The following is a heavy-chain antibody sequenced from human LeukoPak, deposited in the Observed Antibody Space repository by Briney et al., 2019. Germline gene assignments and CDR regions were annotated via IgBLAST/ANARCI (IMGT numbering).Heavy chain of an antibody. CDR3: ARYSSSWFYHAFDI. V-gene: IGHV3-21*01. CDR2: ISSSSSYI. J-gene: IGHJ3*02. D-gene: IGHD6-13*01. CDR1: GFTFSSYS. Sequence: GRSLRLSCAASGFTFSSYSMNWVRQAPGKGLEWVSSISSSSSYIYYADSVKGRFTISRDNAKNSLYLQMNSLRAEDTAVYYCARYSSSWFYHAFDIWGQGTMVTVSS.